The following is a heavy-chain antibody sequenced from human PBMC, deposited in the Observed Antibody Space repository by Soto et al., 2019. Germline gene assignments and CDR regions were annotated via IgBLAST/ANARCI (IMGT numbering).Heavy chain of an antibody. Sequence: GASVKVSCKASGGTFSSYAISWVRQAPGQGLEWMGRIIPIGGTASYAQKFQGRVTMTRDTSTSTVYMELSSLRSEDTAVYYCARDRDCGGDCYKDAFDIWGQGTMVTVSS. CDR2: IIPIGGTA. V-gene: IGHV1-69*04. D-gene: IGHD2-21*02. CDR1: GGTFSSYA. J-gene: IGHJ3*02. CDR3: ARDRDCGGDCYKDAFDI.